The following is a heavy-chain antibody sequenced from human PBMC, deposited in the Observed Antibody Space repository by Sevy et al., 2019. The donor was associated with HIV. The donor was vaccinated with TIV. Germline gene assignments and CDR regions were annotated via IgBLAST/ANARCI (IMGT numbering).Heavy chain of an antibody. Sequence: ASVKVSCKASGYTFTSYGISWVRQAPGQGLEWMGWISAYNGNTNYAQKLQGRVTMTTDTSTSTAYMELRGLRSDDTAVYYCARDSTTPGYFDYWGQGTLVTVSS. CDR3: ARDSTTPGYFDY. CDR1: GYTFTSYG. CDR2: ISAYNGNT. J-gene: IGHJ4*02. D-gene: IGHD3-3*02. V-gene: IGHV1-18*01.